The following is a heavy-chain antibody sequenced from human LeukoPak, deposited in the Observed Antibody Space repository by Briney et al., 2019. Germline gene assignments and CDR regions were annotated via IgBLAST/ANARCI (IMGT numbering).Heavy chain of an antibody. V-gene: IGHV3-53*01. D-gene: IGHD3-22*01. J-gene: IGHJ4*02. CDR3: AKGDYYDSSGYSLFDY. Sequence: GGSLRLSCAASGFTVSSNFMSWVRQAPGKGLEWVSVIYSGGTTYYADSVKGRFTISRDNSRNTLYLQMNSLRAEDTAVYYCAKGDYYDSSGYSLFDYWGQGTLVTVSS. CDR2: IYSGGTT. CDR1: GFTVSSNF.